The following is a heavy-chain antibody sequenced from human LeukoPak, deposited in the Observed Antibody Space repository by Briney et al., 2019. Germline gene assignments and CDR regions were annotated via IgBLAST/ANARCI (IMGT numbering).Heavy chain of an antibody. CDR1: GFTFSSYA. CDR3: ARCGYYDSSGYYLPN. J-gene: IGHJ4*02. CDR2: ISGSGGST. Sequence: GGSLRLFCAASGFTFSSYAMSWVRQAPGKGLEWVSAISGSGGSTYYADSVKGRFTISRDNSKNTLYLQMNSLRAEDTAVYYCARCGYYDSSGYYLPNWGQGTLVTVSS. D-gene: IGHD3-22*01. V-gene: IGHV3-23*01.